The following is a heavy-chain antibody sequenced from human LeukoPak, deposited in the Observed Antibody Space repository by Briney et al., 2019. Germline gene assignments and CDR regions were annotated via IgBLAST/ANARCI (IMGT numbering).Heavy chain of an antibody. J-gene: IGHJ5*02. CDR3: ARRGGSQGNWFDP. Sequence: SETLSLTCAVYGGSFSGYYWSWVRQPPGKGLEWIGEINHSGSTNYNPSLKSRVTVSVDTSKNQFSLKLSSVTAADTAVYYCARRGGSQGNWFDPWGQGTLVTVSS. CDR2: INHSGST. D-gene: IGHD1-26*01. V-gene: IGHV4-34*01. CDR1: GGSFSGYY.